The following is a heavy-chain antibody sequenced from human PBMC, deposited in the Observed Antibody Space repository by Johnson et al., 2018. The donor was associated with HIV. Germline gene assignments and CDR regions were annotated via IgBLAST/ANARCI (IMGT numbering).Heavy chain of an antibody. Sequence: VQLVESGGGLVQPGGSLTLSCAASGFTFSSYWMSWVRQAPGKGLEWVAYIKQDGSKYYSADSVKGRCIISRDNSKSLLFLQMNILTAEDTAVYYCARELNSANYDPWFERWESGAFDIWGQGTMVTVSS. D-gene: IGHD1-26*01. V-gene: IGHV3-7*05. CDR2: IKQDGSKY. CDR1: GFTFSSYW. CDR3: ARELNSANYDPWFERWESGAFDI. J-gene: IGHJ3*02.